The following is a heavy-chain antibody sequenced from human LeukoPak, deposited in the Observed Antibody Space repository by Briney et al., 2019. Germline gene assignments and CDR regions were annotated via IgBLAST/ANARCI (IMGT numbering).Heavy chain of an antibody. CDR3: ARARYYYDRDAFDI. V-gene: IGHV3-21*01. D-gene: IGHD3-22*01. Sequence: GGSLRLSCAASGFTFSSYSMNWARQAPGKGLEWVSSISSSSSYIYYADSVKGRFTISRDNAKNSLYLQMNSLRAEDTAVYYCARARYYYDRDAFDIWGQGTMVTVSS. CDR1: GFTFSSYS. J-gene: IGHJ3*02. CDR2: ISSSSSYI.